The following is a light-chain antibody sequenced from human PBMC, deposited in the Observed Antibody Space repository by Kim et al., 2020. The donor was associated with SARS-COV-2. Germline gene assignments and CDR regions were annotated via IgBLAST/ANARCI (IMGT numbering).Light chain of an antibody. CDR3: QQSNNWPQT. J-gene: IGKJ1*01. CDR1: QSIDTN. CDR2: GAS. V-gene: IGKV3-15*01. Sequence: EIVMTQSPATLSVSPGDRATLSCRASQSIDTNLAWYQQKPGQAPRLVIYGASTSATGIPARFSGSGSGTEFTLTISSLQSEDFAVYFCQQSNNWPQTFGQGTKVDIK.